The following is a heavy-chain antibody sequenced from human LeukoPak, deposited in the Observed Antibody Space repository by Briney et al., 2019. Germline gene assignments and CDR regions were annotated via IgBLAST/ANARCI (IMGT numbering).Heavy chain of an antibody. Sequence: PGGSLRLSCAASGFTFSDYYMSWIRQAPGKGLEWVSYISSSGSTIYYADSVKGRFTISRDNAKNSLYLQMNSLRAEDTAVYYCARALLPPGDNPHLNYWGQGTLVTVSS. J-gene: IGHJ4*02. D-gene: IGHD1-14*01. V-gene: IGHV3-11*04. CDR2: ISSSGSTI. CDR1: GFTFSDYY. CDR3: ARALLPPGDNPHLNY.